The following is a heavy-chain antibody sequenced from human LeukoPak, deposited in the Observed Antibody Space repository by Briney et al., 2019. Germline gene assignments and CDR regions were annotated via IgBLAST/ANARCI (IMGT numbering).Heavy chain of an antibody. CDR1: GYTFTSYD. CDR2: MNPNSGNT. D-gene: IGHD3-16*02. V-gene: IGHV1-8*01. Sequence: ASEKVSCKAAGYTFTSYDINWVRHATGQGLEWMGWMNPNSGNTAYAQKSQGRVTMTRNTSISKAYMEVSSLRSEDTAVYYCARALPSNYYYYMDVWGKGTTVTISS. J-gene: IGHJ6*03. CDR3: ARALPSNYYYYMDV.